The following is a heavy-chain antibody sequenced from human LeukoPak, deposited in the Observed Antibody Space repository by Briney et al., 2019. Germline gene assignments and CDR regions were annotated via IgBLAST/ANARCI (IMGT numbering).Heavy chain of an antibody. J-gene: IGHJ6*03. V-gene: IGHV1-18*01. Sequence: PAASVKVSCKASGYTFTSYDINWVRQATGQGLEWMGWMNPNSGNTNYAQKLQGRVTMTTDTSTSTAYMELRSLRSDDTAVYYCARDSSGMRRFYYYYMDVWGKGTTVTVSS. CDR3: ARDSSGMRRFYYYYMDV. D-gene: IGHD3-10*01. CDR1: GYTFTSYD. CDR2: MNPNSGNT.